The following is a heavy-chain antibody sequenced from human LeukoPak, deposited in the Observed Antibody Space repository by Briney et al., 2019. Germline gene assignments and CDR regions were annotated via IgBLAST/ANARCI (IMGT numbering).Heavy chain of an antibody. CDR2: ISWNSGTI. CDR3: AKDKDHRLDYFDY. V-gene: IGHV3-9*01. J-gene: IGHJ4*02. D-gene: IGHD1-14*01. CDR1: GFTFDDYA. Sequence: GGSLRLSCAGSGFTFDDYAMHWVRQAPGKGLEWDSGISWNSGTIGYADSVKGRFTISRDNAKNSLYLQMNSLRAEDTAFYYCAKDKDHRLDYFDYWGQGTLVTVSS.